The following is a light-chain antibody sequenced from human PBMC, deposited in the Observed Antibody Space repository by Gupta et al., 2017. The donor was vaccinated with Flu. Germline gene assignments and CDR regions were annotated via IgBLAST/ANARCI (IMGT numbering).Light chain of an antibody. Sequence: LGKTGRITGQGASLRSYYASWYQQKPGQAPVLVIYGKNNRPSGIPDRFSGSSSGNTASLTITGAQAEDEADYYCNSRDSSDNHPFGGGTKLTVL. CDR1: SLRSYY. CDR3: NSRDSSDNHP. CDR2: GKN. J-gene: IGLJ2*01. V-gene: IGLV3-19*01.